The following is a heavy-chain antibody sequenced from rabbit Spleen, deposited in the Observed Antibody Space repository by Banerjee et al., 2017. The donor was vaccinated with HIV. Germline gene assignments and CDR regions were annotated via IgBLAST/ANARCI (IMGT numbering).Heavy chain of an antibody. CDR1: GFSFSSNYV. CDR3: ARNYVNAFDP. J-gene: IGHJ2*01. CDR2: IATGSGST. D-gene: IGHD1-1*01. V-gene: IGHV1S40*01. Sequence: QSLEESGGGLVKPGASLTLTCKASGFSFSSNYVMYWVRQAPGKGLEWIACIATGSGSTYYASWAKGRFTISKTSSTTVTLQMTSLTAADTATYFCARNYVNAFDPWGQGTLVTVS.